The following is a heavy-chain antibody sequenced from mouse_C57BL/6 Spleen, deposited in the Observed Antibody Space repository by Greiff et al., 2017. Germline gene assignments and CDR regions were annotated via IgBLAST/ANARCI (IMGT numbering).Heavy chain of an antibody. D-gene: IGHD1-1*01. Sequence: QVQLKESGPGLVAPSQSLSITCTVSGFSLTSYAISWVRQPPGKGLEWLGVIWTGGGTNYNSAPKSRLSISKDNSKSQDFLKMNRLQTDDTARYYCARGASYYGSHWYFDVWGTGTTVTVSS. V-gene: IGHV2-9-1*01. J-gene: IGHJ1*03. CDR3: ARGASYYGSHWYFDV. CDR1: GFSLTSYA. CDR2: IWTGGGT.